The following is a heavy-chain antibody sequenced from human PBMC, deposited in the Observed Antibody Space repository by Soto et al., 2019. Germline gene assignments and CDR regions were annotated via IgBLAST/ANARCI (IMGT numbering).Heavy chain of an antibody. Sequence: QVQLVQSGAEVKKPESSVKVSCKASGGTFSSYAISWVRQAPGQGLEWMGGIIPIFGTANYEQKFQGRVTITADESTSTAYMELSSLRAEDMAVYYCARSPRTRYYYYYGMDVWGQGTTVTVSS. D-gene: IGHD2-15*01. CDR3: ARSPRTRYYYYYGMDV. J-gene: IGHJ6*02. CDR2: IIPIFGTA. V-gene: IGHV1-69*01. CDR1: GGTFSSYA.